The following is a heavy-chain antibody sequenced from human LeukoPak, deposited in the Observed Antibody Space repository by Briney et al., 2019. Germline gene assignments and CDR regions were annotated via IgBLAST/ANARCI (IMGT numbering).Heavy chain of an antibody. CDR2: MNPDSGNT. CDR1: GYTFTNYD. Sequence: ASVKVSCKASGYTFTNYDINWVRQATGQGLEWMGSMNPDSGNTGYAQKFQGRVTITKNTSISTAYMELSSLRSEDTALYYCARGPYCRSTSCPYYLDVWGKGTTVTVSS. V-gene: IGHV1-8*03. D-gene: IGHD2-2*01. CDR3: ARGPYCRSTSCPYYLDV. J-gene: IGHJ6*03.